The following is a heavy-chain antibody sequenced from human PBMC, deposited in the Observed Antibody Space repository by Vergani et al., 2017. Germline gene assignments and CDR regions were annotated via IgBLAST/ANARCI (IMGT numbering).Heavy chain of an antibody. V-gene: IGHV3-23*04. CDR1: GFTFSSYA. CDR3: AKDYYGSGSYPYDAFDI. D-gene: IGHD3-10*01. J-gene: IGHJ3*02. CDR2: ISGSGGST. Sequence: EVQLVESGGGLVKPGGSLRLSCAASGFTFSSYAMSWVRQAPGKGLEWVSAISGSGGSTYYADSVKGRFTISRDNSKNTLYLQMNSLRAEDTAVYYCAKDYYGSGSYPYDAFDIWGQGTMVTVSS.